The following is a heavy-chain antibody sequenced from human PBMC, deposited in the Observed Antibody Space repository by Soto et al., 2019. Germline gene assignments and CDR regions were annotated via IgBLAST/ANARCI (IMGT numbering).Heavy chain of an antibody. CDR1: GFTFSSYG. J-gene: IGHJ4*02. Sequence: GWSLRLSCAASGFTFSSYGMHLVRQAPGKGLEWVAVIWYDGSNKYYADSVKGRFTISRDNSKNTLYLQMNSLRAEDTAVYYCARDPPGDSSGYYDYWGQGTLVTVAX. CDR3: ARDPPGDSSGYYDY. CDR2: IWYDGSNK. D-gene: IGHD3-22*01. V-gene: IGHV3-33*01.